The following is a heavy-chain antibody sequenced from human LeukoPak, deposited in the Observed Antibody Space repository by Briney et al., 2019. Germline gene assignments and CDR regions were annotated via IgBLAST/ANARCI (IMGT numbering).Heavy chain of an antibody. Sequence: GGSLRLSCAASGFTFSSYSMTWVRQAPGKGLEWVSSISSSSSYIYYADSVKGRFTISRDNAKNSLYLQMNSLRAEDTAVYYCAREWELTVFDYWGQETLVTVSS. V-gene: IGHV3-21*01. CDR1: GFTFSSYS. D-gene: IGHD1-26*01. CDR2: ISSSSSYI. J-gene: IGHJ4*02. CDR3: AREWELTVFDY.